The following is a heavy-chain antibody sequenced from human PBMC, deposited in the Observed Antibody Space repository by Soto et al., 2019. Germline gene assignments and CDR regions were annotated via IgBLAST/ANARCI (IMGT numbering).Heavy chain of an antibody. CDR3: ARRQTGEVVADYYYGMDV. V-gene: IGHV5-51*01. D-gene: IGHD2-15*01. CDR1: GFSFSTYT. Sequence: PGESLKVSCEGSGFSFSTYTVGWVRQIPGKGLEWMGIIHPGDSDTRYSPSFQGQVTISADKSISTAYLQWSSLKASDTAMYYCARRQTGEVVADYYYGMDVWGQGTTVTVSS. J-gene: IGHJ6*02. CDR2: IHPGDSDT.